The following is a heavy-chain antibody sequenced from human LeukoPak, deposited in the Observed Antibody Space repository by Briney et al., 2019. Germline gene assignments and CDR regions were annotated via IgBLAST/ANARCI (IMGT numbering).Heavy chain of an antibody. D-gene: IGHD5-18*01. CDR2: ISDSGST. V-gene: IGHV4-39*07. CDR3: ARDSQPIYSYGIFDS. Sequence: PSETLSLTCSVSGVSISINTYYWGWIRQPPGKGLEWIGSISDSGSTYYNPSLESRVTISLDTSKNQFSLKLSSVTVADTAVYYCARDSQPIYSYGIFDSWGQGTLVTVSS. CDR1: GVSISINTYY. J-gene: IGHJ4*02.